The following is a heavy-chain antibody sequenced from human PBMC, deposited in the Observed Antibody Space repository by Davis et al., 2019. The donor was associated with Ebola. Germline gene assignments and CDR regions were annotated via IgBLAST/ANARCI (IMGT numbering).Heavy chain of an antibody. Sequence: GESLKISCAASGFMFSHYSMSWVRQAPGKGLEWVANIKQDGSDKYYVDSVKGRFTISRDNAKNSLSLQMNTLRAEDTAVYYCASDAVARWGGLGKFDYWGQGTLVTVTS. J-gene: IGHJ4*02. V-gene: IGHV3-7*01. CDR2: IKQDGSDK. CDR3: ASDAVARWGGLGKFDY. CDR1: GFMFSHYS. D-gene: IGHD2-21*01.